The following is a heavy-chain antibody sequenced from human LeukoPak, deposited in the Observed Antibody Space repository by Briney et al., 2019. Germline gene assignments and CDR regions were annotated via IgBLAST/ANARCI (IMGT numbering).Heavy chain of an antibody. J-gene: IGHJ3*02. D-gene: IGHD1-26*01. CDR2: ISGSGGST. Sequence: PGGSLRLSCAASGFTFSNYAMNWVRQAPGKGLEWVSTISGSGGSTYYADSVKGRFTISRDNSKNTLYLQMNSLRAEDTAVYYCAKTSSYSGSYYAFDIWGQGTMVTVSS. V-gene: IGHV3-23*01. CDR1: GFTFSNYA. CDR3: AKTSSYSGSYYAFDI.